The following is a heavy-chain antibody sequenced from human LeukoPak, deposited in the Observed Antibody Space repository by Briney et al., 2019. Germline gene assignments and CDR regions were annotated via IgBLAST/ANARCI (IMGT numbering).Heavy chain of an antibody. V-gene: IGHV3-30*18. Sequence: PGGSLRLSCAASGFTFSSYGMHWVRQAPGKGLEWVAVISYDGSNKYYADSVKGRFTISRDNSKNTLYLQMNSLRAEDTAVYYCAKELNSITMVRGLPPAYWGQGTLVTVSS. CDR2: ISYDGSNK. CDR3: AKELNSITMVRGLPPAY. D-gene: IGHD3-10*01. J-gene: IGHJ4*02. CDR1: GFTFSSYG.